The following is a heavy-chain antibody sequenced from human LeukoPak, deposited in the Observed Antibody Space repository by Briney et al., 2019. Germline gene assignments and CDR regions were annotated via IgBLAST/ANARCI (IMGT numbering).Heavy chain of an antibody. V-gene: IGHV3-23*01. D-gene: IGHD3-16*01. Sequence: GGSLRLSCAASEFTFSSYGMSWVRQAPGKGLEWVSAISGSGGSTYYADSVKGRFTISRDNSKNTLYLQMNSLRAEDTAVYYCAKPAYAGYYYYMDVWGKGTTVTVSS. J-gene: IGHJ6*03. CDR3: AKPAYAGYYYYMDV. CDR2: ISGSGGST. CDR1: EFTFSSYG.